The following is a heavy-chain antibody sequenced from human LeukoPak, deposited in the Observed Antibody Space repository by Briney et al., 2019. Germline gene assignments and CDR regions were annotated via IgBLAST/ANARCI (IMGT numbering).Heavy chain of an antibody. V-gene: IGHV3-7*03. D-gene: IGHD2-21*02. J-gene: IGHJ1*01. Sequence: GGSLRLSCAASGFSFSYYWMSWVRQAPGKGLEWVANIKPDGSEKYYVDSVKGRFTISRDNAKNSLYLEMNNLGAEDTAVYYCATKAYCGGDCHSRYFQHWGQGTLVTVS. CDR1: GFSFSYYW. CDR3: ATKAYCGGDCHSRYFQH. CDR2: IKPDGSEK.